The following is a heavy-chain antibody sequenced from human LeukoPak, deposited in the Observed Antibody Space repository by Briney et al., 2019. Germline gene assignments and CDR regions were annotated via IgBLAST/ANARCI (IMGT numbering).Heavy chain of an antibody. CDR2: IYSGGST. CDR3: ARVLQSYSSSWWGPFDY. D-gene: IGHD6-13*01. CDR1: GFTVSSNY. V-gene: IGHV3-53*01. Sequence: GSLRLSCAASGFTVSSNYMSWVRQAPGKGLEWVSVIYSGGSTYYADSVKGRFTISRDNSKNTLYLQMNSLRAEDAAVYYCARVLQSYSSSWWGPFDYWGQGTLVTVSS. J-gene: IGHJ4*02.